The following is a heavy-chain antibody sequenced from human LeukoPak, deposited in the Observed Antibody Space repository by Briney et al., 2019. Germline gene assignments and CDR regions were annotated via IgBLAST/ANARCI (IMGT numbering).Heavy chain of an antibody. CDR2: IYYSGST. CDR1: GGSISSGDYY. CDR3: AREPRIGGEEYYYYGMDV. V-gene: IGHV4-30-4*01. Sequence: SETLSLTCTVSGGSISSGDYYWSWIRQPPGKGLEWIGYIYYSGSTYYNPSLKSRVTISVDTSKNQFSLKLSSVTAADTAVYYCAREPRIGGEEYYYYGMDVWGQGTTVTVSS. J-gene: IGHJ6*02. D-gene: IGHD1-26*01.